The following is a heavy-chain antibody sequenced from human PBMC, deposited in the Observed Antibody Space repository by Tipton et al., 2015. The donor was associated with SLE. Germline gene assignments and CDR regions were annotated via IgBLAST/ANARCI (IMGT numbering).Heavy chain of an antibody. Sequence: TLSLTCTVSGASISSGGHYWTWIRQHPAKGLELIGYIYHSGTTYYNPSLKSRITMSVDTSNNQFSLTLTSVIAADTAVYYCARMGDTAIVDYWGQGTLVTVSS. CDR3: ARMGDTAIVDY. CDR1: GASISSGGHY. CDR2: IYHSGTT. V-gene: IGHV4-31*03. D-gene: IGHD5-18*01. J-gene: IGHJ4*02.